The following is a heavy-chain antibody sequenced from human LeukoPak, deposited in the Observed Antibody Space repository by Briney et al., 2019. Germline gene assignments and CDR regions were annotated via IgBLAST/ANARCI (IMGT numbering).Heavy chain of an antibody. V-gene: IGHV3-23*01. CDR3: AKARDQDYDILTGYYSAGRAFDY. J-gene: IGHJ4*02. CDR2: ISGSGGST. Sequence: GGSLRLSCAASGFTFSGYGMSWVRQAPGKGLKWVSAISGSGGSTYYADSVKGRITISRDNSKNTLYLQMNSLRAEDTAVYYCAKARDQDYDILTGYYSAGRAFDYWGQGTLVTVSS. D-gene: IGHD3-9*01. CDR1: GFTFSGYG.